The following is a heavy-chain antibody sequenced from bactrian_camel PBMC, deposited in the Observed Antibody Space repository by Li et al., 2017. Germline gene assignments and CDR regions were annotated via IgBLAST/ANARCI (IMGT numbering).Heavy chain of an antibody. Sequence: VQLVESGGGFVQAGGSLRLSCTASGLTFDEYDMNWFRQAPGKEREWVSCITRSSGRSYYADSVKGRFTTSRDNANNTLYMQMNSLKPEDTAMYYCAARVVGDYECSMESRNFGIWGQGTQVTVS. CDR1: GLTFDEYD. J-gene: IGHJ6*01. CDR2: ITRSSGRS. D-gene: IGHD5*01. CDR3: AARVVGDYECSMESRNFGI. V-gene: IGHV3S60*01.